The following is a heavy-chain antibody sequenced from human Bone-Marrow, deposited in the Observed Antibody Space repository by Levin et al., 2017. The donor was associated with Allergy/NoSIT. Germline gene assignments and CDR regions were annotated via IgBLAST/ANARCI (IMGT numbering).Heavy chain of an antibody. Sequence: GESLKISCAASGFTFSSYGMHWVRQAPGKGLEWVAVISYDGSNKYYADSVKGRFTISRDNSKNTLYLQMNSLRAEDTAVYYCAKDSNYRVLLWFRELGIFDYWGQGTLVTVSS. CDR3: AKDSNYRVLLWFRELGIFDY. J-gene: IGHJ4*02. V-gene: IGHV3-30*18. D-gene: IGHD3-10*01. CDR1: GFTFSSYG. CDR2: ISYDGSNK.